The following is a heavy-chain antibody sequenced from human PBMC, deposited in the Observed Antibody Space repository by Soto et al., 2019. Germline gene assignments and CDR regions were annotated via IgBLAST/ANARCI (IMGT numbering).Heavy chain of an antibody. CDR1: GGSISSGGYY. D-gene: IGHD3-10*01. Sequence: SETLSLTXTVSGGSISSGGYYWSWIRQHPGKGLEWIGYIYYSGSTYYNPSLKSRVTISVDTSKNQFSLKLSSVTAADTAVYYCARDLRFGKYYGMDVWGQGTTVTVSS. V-gene: IGHV4-31*02. CDR3: ARDLRFGKYYGMDV. J-gene: IGHJ6*02. CDR2: IYYSGST.